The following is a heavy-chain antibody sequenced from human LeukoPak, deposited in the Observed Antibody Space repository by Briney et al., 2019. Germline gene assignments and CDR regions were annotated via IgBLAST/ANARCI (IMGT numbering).Heavy chain of an antibody. J-gene: IGHJ6*03. Sequence: SETLSLTCTVYGGSFSGYYWSWIRQPPGKGLEWIGEINHSGSTNYNPSLKSRVTISVHTSKNQFSLKLSSVTAADTAVYYCARGRIAVAAPYYYYMDVWGKGTTVTVSS. D-gene: IGHD6-19*01. CDR3: ARGRIAVAAPYYYYMDV. CDR2: INHSGST. CDR1: GGSFSGYY. V-gene: IGHV4-34*01.